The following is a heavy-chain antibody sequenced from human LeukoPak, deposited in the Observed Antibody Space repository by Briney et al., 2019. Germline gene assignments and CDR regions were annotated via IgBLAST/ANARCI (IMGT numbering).Heavy chain of an antibody. D-gene: IGHD1-26*01. Sequence: SETLSLTCTVSGDSISSGDYYWSWIRQPPGKGLEWIGYIYYSGSTYYNPSLKSRPTISIYTSKNQFSLKLTSVTAADTAVYYCARHGDSGSHSFDYWGRGTLVTVSS. J-gene: IGHJ4*02. CDR1: GDSISSGDYY. CDR2: IYYSGST. CDR3: ARHGDSGSHSFDY. V-gene: IGHV4-30-4*01.